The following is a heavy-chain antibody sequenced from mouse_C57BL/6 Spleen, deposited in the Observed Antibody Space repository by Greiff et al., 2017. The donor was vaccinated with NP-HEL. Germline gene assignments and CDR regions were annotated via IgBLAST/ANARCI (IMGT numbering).Heavy chain of an antibody. V-gene: IGHV12-3*01. CDR3: AGDRDGYSLFAY. D-gene: IGHD2-3*01. CDR1: GFPITSGYY. J-gene: IGHJ3*01. CDR2: ITHSGET. Sequence: VQLQQSGPGLVKPSQSLFLTCSITGFPITSGYYWIWIRQSPGKPLEWMGYITHSGETFYNPSLQSPISITRETSKNQFFLQLNSLTTEDTAMYYCAGDRDGYSLFAYWGQGTLGPGSA.